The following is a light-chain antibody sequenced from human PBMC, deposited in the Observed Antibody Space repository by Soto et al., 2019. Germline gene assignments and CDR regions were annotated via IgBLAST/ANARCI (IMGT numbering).Light chain of an antibody. CDR3: SSYGGSNNLV. CDR1: SSDVGGYNY. CDR2: EVN. J-gene: IGLJ2*01. Sequence: QSALTQPPSASGSPGQSVTISCTGTSSDVGGYNYVSWYQQHPGKAPKLMIYEVNKRPSGVPDRFSGSKSGNTASLTVSGLHDEDEADYYCSSYGGSNNLVFGGGTKVTVL. V-gene: IGLV2-8*01.